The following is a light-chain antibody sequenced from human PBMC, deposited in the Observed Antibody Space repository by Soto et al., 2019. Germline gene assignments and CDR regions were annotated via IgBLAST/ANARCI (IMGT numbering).Light chain of an antibody. Sequence: QSVLNQPPSASGSPGQSVTISCTGTSSDVGGYNYVSWYQQHPGKAPKLMIYEVSKRPSGVPDRFSGSKSGNTASLTVSGLQAEDEADYYCSSYAGSNIHYVFGTGTKVTVL. CDR2: EVS. V-gene: IGLV2-8*01. CDR3: SSYAGSNIHYV. CDR1: SSDVGGYNY. J-gene: IGLJ1*01.